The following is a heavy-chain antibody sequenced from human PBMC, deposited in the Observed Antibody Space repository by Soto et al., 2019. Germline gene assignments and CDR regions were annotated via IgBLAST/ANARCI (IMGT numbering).Heavy chain of an antibody. J-gene: IGHJ3*02. CDR1: GFAFSSHP. D-gene: IGHD6-6*01. V-gene: IGHV3-23*01. Sequence: PGGSLRLSCTGSGFAFSSHPMSWARQAPERGLEWVSGISDGGDLTYNADSVRGRFTISRDNSKNTLFLQMNSLRVEDTAVYYCARRAFGSSRSFDIWGQGTMVTVSS. CDR3: ARRAFGSSRSFDI. CDR2: ISDGGDLT.